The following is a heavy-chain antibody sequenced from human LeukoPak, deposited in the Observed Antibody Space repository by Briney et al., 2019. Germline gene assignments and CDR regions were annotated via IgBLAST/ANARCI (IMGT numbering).Heavy chain of an antibody. Sequence: SETLSLTCTIYNGLFSGYYWGWIRQPPGKGLEWIGNIFYSGSTYYNPSLKSRVTISVDTSKNQFSLKLSSVTAADTAVYYCARGPDRRVATYYFDYWGQGTLVTVSS. CDR3: ARGPDRRVATYYFDY. V-gene: IGHV4-34*01. J-gene: IGHJ4*02. CDR2: IFYSGST. D-gene: IGHD2-15*01. CDR1: NGLFSGYY.